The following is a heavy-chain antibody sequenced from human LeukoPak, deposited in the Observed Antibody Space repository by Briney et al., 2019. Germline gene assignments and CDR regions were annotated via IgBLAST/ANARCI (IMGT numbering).Heavy chain of an antibody. CDR1: GFTFDDYV. Sequence: GGSLRLSCAASGFTFDDYVLHWIRRAPGKGLEWVSGINWNSVNIGYADSVKGRFTISRDNVKKSLYLQMDSLRPEDTALYYCAKDTGKNSYDYMDVWGKGTTATVSS. J-gene: IGHJ6*03. CDR3: AKDTGKNSYDYMDV. D-gene: IGHD3-10*01. V-gene: IGHV3-9*01. CDR2: INWNSVNI.